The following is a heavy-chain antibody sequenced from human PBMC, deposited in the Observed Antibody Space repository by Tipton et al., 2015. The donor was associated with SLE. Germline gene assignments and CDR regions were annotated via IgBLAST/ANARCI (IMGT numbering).Heavy chain of an antibody. CDR1: GFTFSSYA. J-gene: IGHJ6*02. V-gene: IGHV3-23*01. CDR2: ISGSGGST. CDR3: AKGGYWGSGSWYGMDV. Sequence: SLRLSCAASGFTFSSYAMSWVRQAPGKGLEWVSAISGSGGSTYYADSVKGRFTISRDNSKNTLYLQMNSRRAEDTAVYYCAKGGYWGSGSWYGMDVWGQGPTVTASS. D-gene: IGHD3-10*01.